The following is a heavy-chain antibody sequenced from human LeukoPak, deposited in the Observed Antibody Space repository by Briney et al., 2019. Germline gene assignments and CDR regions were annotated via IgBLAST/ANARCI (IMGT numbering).Heavy chain of an antibody. Sequence: QPGGSLRLSCAASGFTFSSYWMHWVRQAPGKGLVWVSRINSDGSSTSYADSVKGRFTISRDNAKNTLYLQMNSLRAEDTAVYYCASNYYGSGAPYYYYYMDVWGKGTTVTISS. J-gene: IGHJ6*03. CDR2: INSDGSST. CDR3: ASNYYGSGAPYYYYYMDV. V-gene: IGHV3-74*01. D-gene: IGHD3-10*01. CDR1: GFTFSSYW.